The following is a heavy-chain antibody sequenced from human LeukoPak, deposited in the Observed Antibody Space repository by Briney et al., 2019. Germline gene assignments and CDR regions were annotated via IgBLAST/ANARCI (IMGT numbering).Heavy chain of an antibody. J-gene: IGHJ4*02. Sequence: GGSLRLSCAASGFTFSSYSMNWVRQAPGKGLEWVSSISSSSSYIYYADSVKGRFTISRDNAKNSLYLQMNSLRAEDTAVYYCARDPRCMGCGSGSLGYFDYWGQGTLVTVSS. D-gene: IGHD3-10*01. V-gene: IGHV3-21*04. CDR2: ISSSSSYI. CDR1: GFTFSSYS. CDR3: ARDPRCMGCGSGSLGYFDY.